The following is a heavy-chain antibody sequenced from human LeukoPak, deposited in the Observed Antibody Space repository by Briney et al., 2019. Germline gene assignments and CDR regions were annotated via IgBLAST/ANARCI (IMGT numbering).Heavy chain of an antibody. CDR1: GGSISGYH. CDR2: IYYSGDT. CDR3: ARADMNLYFFEY. V-gene: IGHV4-59*01. J-gene: IGHJ4*02. D-gene: IGHD1-14*01. Sequence: SETLSLTCTVSGGSISGYHWSWIRQPPGKGLEWIGYIYYSGDTNYNPSLKSRVTISVDTSKNQFSLKLSSVTAADTAVYYCARADMNLYFFEYWGQGALVTVSS.